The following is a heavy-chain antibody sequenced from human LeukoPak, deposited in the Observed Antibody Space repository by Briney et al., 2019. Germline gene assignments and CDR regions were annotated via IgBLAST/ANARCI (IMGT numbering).Heavy chain of an antibody. D-gene: IGHD3-22*01. CDR1: GFTFSNYA. V-gene: IGHV3-21*01. J-gene: IGHJ6*02. CDR3: EHSKTCYYESSGYFCLYGMYG. Sequence: GGSLRLSCAASGFTFSNYAMNWVRQTPGKGLEWVASISSTSSYIYYTDSVRGRFTISRDNSKNSLYLQMNSLRAEDTAVYYCEHSKTCYYESSGYFCLYGMYGWGQGTAVTVSS. CDR2: ISSTSSYI.